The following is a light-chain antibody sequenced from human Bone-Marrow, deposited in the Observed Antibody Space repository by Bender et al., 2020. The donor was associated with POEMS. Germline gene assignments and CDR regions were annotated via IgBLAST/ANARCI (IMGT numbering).Light chain of an antibody. CDR2: EST. V-gene: IGLV2-23*01. Sequence: QSALTQPASVSGSPGQSITISCTGTSSDVGNDDLVSWYQQHPGKAPKLMIFESTKRPSGISNRFSGSKSGNTASLTISGLQAEDEADYYCCSYAGTNTWLFGGGTHLTVL. J-gene: IGLJ3*02. CDR3: CSYAGTNTWL. CDR1: SSDVGNDDL.